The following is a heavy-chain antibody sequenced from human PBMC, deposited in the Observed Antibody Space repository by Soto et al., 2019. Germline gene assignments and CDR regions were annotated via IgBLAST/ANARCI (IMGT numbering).Heavy chain of an antibody. J-gene: IGHJ5*02. CDR3: ARAYSSSWYRGKGWFDP. CDR2: MNPNSGNT. V-gene: IGHV1-8*01. D-gene: IGHD6-13*01. Sequence: GASVKVSCKASGYTFTSYDINWVRQATGQGLEWMGWMNPNSGNTGYAQKFQGGVTMTRNTSISTAYMELSSLRSEDTAVYYCARAYSSSWYRGKGWFDPWGQGTLVTVSS. CDR1: GYTFTSYD.